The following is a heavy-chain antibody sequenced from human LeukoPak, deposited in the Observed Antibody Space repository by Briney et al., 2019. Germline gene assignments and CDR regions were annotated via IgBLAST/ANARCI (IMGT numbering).Heavy chain of an antibody. CDR2: IIPIFGTA. CDR3: ARDREMATINWFDP. J-gene: IGHJ5*02. Sequence: ASVKVSCKASGGTFSSYAISWVRQAPGRGLEWMGGIIPIFGTANYAQKFQGRVTITADESTSTAYMELSSLRSEDTAVYYCARDREMATINWFDPWGQGTLVTVSS. D-gene: IGHD5-24*01. CDR1: GGTFSSYA. V-gene: IGHV1-69*13.